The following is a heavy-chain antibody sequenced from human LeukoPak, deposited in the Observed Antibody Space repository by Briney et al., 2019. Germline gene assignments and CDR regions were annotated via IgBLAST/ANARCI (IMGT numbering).Heavy chain of an antibody. CDR3: ARSYSGYGYLDY. CDR1: GYSFPSYW. Sequence: RGESLKISCKGSGYSFPSYWITWVRQMPGKGLEWMGRIDPSDSYTNYSPSFQGHVTISADKSISTAYLQWSSLKASDTAMYYCARSYSGYGYLDYWGQGTLVTVSS. D-gene: IGHD5-12*01. CDR2: IDPSDSYT. J-gene: IGHJ4*02. V-gene: IGHV5-10-1*01.